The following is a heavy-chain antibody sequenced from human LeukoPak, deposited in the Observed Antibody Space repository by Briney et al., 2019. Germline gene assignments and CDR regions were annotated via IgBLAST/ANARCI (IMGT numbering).Heavy chain of an antibody. V-gene: IGHV1-2*02. CDR2: INPNSGGT. D-gene: IGHD2-15*01. Sequence: ASVKVSCKASGYTFTGYYMHWVRQAPGQGLEWMGWINPNSGGTNYAQKFQGRVTMTRDTSISTAYMELSRLRSDDTAVYYCARDPVVVAATGITMDVWGRGTTVTVSS. CDR3: ARDPVVVAATGITMDV. J-gene: IGHJ6*02. CDR1: GYTFTGYY.